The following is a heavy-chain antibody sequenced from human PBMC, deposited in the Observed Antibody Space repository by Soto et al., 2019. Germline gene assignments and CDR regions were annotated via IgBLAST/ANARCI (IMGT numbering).Heavy chain of an antibody. CDR2: IYYSGST. V-gene: IGHV4-30-4*01. CDR3: ARGVTFGGVIARVWTSRGGAFDI. CDR1: GGSISSVDYY. J-gene: IGHJ3*02. Sequence: SETLSLTCTVFGGSISSVDYYWSWIRQPPGKGLEWIGYIYYSGSTYYNPSLKSRVTISVDTSKNQFSLKLSSVTAADTAVYYCARGVTFGGVIARVWTSRGGAFDIWGQGTMVTVSS. D-gene: IGHD3-16*02.